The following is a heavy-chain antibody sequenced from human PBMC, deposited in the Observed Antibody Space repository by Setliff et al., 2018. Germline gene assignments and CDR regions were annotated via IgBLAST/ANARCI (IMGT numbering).Heavy chain of an antibody. Sequence: ASVKVSCKASGYTFTSYDINWVRQAPGQGLEWMGWMNPNSGNTGFAQNFQGRVTMTRDTSTTTAYMDLNSLRFDDTATYFCARDRDVSTIFGVVIPAASGLGYWGQGTLVTVSS. D-gene: IGHD3-3*01. V-gene: IGHV1-8*01. CDR1: GYTFTSYD. CDR3: ARDRDVSTIFGVVIPAASGLGY. CDR2: MNPNSGNT. J-gene: IGHJ4*02.